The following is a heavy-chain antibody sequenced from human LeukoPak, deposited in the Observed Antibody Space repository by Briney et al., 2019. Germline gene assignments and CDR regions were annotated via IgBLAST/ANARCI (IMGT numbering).Heavy chain of an antibody. V-gene: IGHV1-18*01. D-gene: IGHD3-22*01. CDR2: ISAYNGNT. J-gene: IGHJ4*02. CDR1: GYTFTSYG. CDR3: ARVMDYYDSSGYYYY. Sequence: ASVTVSCKASGYTFTSYGISWVRQAPGQGLEWMGWISAYNGNTNYAQKLQGRVTMTTDTSTSTAYMELRSLRSDDTAVYYCARVMDYYDSSGYYYYWGQGTLVTVSS.